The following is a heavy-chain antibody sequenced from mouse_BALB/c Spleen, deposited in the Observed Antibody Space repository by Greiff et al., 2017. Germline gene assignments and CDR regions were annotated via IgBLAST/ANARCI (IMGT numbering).Heavy chain of an antibody. D-gene: IGHD3-3*01. Sequence: EVKLMESGGGLVKPGGSLKLSCAASGFTFSDYYMYWVSQTPEKRLEWVATISDGGSYTYYPDSVKGRFTISRDNAKNNLYLQMSSLKSEDTAMYYCARRRGRGYAMDYWGQGTSVTVSS. V-gene: IGHV5-4*02. CDR3: ARRRGRGYAMDY. J-gene: IGHJ4*01. CDR1: GFTFSDYY. CDR2: ISDGGSYT.